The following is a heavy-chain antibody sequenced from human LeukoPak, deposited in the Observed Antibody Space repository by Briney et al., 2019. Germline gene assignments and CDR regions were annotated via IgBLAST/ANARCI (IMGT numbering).Heavy chain of an antibody. V-gene: IGHV1-2*02. CDR2: INPNSGGT. Sequence: GASVKVSCKASGYTFTGDYMHWVRQAPGQGLEWMGWINPNSGGTNYAQKFQGRVTMTRDTSISTAYMELSRLRSDDTAVYYCARAVTKKIYYFDYWGQGTLVTVSS. CDR3: ARAVTKKIYYFDY. CDR1: GYTFTGDY. J-gene: IGHJ4*02. D-gene: IGHD2-2*01.